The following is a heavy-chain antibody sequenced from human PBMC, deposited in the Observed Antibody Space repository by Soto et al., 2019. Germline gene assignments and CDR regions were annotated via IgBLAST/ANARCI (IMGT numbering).Heavy chain of an antibody. CDR3: ASHTDMVITIFDY. J-gene: IGHJ4*02. D-gene: IGHD5-18*01. CDR1: GGTFSSYA. V-gene: IGHV1-69*13. CDR2: IIPIFGTA. Sequence: SVKVSCKASGGTFSSYAISWVRQAPGQGLEWMGGIIPIFGTANYAQKFQGRVTITADESTSTAYMELSSLRSEDTAVYYCASHTDMVITIFDYWGQGTLVTVSS.